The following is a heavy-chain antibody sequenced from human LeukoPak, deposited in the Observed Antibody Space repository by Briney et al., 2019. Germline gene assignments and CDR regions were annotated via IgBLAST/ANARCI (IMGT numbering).Heavy chain of an antibody. CDR1: GYTFSSYG. D-gene: IGHD6-6*01. CDR2: ISAYNGNT. J-gene: IGHJ6*03. V-gene: IGHV1-18*01. Sequence: ASVKVSCKASGYTFSSYGISWVRQAPGQGLEWMGWISAYNGNTNYAQKLQGRVTMTTDTSTSTDYMELRRLRSNDTAVYYCARERTYAMIAARYYYSYMDVWGKGTTVTVSS. CDR3: ARERTYAMIAARYYYSYMDV.